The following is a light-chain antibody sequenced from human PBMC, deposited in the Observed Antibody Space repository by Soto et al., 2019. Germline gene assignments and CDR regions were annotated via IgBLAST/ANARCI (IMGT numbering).Light chain of an antibody. CDR2: KAS. V-gene: IGKV1-5*03. CDR1: QSVITS. CDR3: QQSWT. Sequence: DIQMTQSPSTLSASVGDRVPITCRASQSVITSLAWYQHKPGKAPKLLIYKASNLESGVPSRFSGSGSGTEFTLTISSLQPDDVATYYCQQSWTFGQGTKVDIK. J-gene: IGKJ1*01.